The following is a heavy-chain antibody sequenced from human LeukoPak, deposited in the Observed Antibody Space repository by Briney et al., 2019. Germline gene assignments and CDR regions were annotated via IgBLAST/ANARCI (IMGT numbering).Heavy chain of an antibody. Sequence: GGSLRPSCAASGFTFSSYAMSWVRQAPGKGLEWVSAISGSGGSTYYTDSVKGRFTISRDNSKNTLYLQMNSLRAEDTAVYYCAKGEGYGDPFDYWGQGTLVTVSS. V-gene: IGHV3-23*01. J-gene: IGHJ4*02. CDR1: GFTFSSYA. CDR2: ISGSGGST. CDR3: AKGEGYGDPFDY. D-gene: IGHD4-17*01.